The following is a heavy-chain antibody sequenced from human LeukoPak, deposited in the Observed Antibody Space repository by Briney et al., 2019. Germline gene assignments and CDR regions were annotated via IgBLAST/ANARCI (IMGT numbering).Heavy chain of an antibody. D-gene: IGHD2-21*01. CDR3: AKDTDLVDSGF. CDR1: GFTFSGSA. Sequence: PGGSLRLSCAASGFTFSGSAMHWVRQASGKGLEWVGRIRSKANSCATAYAASVKGRFTISRDDSKNTAYLQMNSLKTEDTAVYYCAKDTDLVDSGFWGQGTLVTVSS. V-gene: IGHV3-73*01. J-gene: IGHJ4*02. CDR2: IRSKANSCAT.